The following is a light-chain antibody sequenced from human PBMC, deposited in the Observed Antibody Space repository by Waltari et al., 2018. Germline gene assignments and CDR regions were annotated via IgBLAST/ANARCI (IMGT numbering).Light chain of an antibody. CDR2: DVS. J-gene: IGLJ3*02. CDR1: SSDIGAYNY. CDR3: NSYTSSSTWV. V-gene: IGLV2-14*03. Sequence: QSALTQPASVSGSPGQSITISRTGTSSDIGAYNYVSWFQHHPGKAPKVVIYDVSGRPSGVSNRFSGSKSGNTASLTISGLQAEDEADYYCNSYTSSSTWVFGGGTKLTVL.